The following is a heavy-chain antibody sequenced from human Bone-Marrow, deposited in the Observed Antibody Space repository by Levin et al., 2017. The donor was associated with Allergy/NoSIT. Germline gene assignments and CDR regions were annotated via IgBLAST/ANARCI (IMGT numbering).Heavy chain of an antibody. CDR1: GFTFSDYY. CDR3: ARDRIAVAGIAVYFQH. V-gene: IGHV3-11*05. D-gene: IGHD6-19*01. J-gene: IGHJ1*01. CDR2: ISSSSSYT. Sequence: GGSLRLSCAASGFTFSDYYMSWIRQAPGKGLEWVSYISSSSSYTNYADSVKGRFTISRDNAKNSLYLQMNSLRAEDTAVYYCARDRIAVAGIAVYFQHWGQGTLVTVSS.